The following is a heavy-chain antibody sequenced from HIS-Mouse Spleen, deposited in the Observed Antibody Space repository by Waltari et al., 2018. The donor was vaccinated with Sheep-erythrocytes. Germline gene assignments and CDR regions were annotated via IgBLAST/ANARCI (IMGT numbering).Heavy chain of an antibody. J-gene: IGHJ3*02. Sequence: EVQLVESGGGLVKPGGSLRLSCAASGFTLSSYSLNRARQAPGKGLDWVSSISSSSSYIYYADSVKGRFTISRDNAKNSLYLQMNSLRAEDTAVYYCARDSMGHDAFDIWGQGTMVTVSS. V-gene: IGHV3-21*01. D-gene: IGHD3-10*01. CDR3: ARDSMGHDAFDI. CDR2: ISSSSSYI. CDR1: GFTLSSYS.